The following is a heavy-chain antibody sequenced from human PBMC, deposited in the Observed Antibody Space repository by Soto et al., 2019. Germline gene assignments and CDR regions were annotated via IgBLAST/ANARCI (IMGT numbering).Heavy chain of an antibody. V-gene: IGHV4-39*01. D-gene: IGHD2-15*01. CDR2: IYYSGST. CDR1: GGSISSSSYY. CDR3: ARHEGYCSGGSCYLDWFDP. Sequence: QLQPQESGPGLVKPSETLSLTCTVSGGSISSSSYYWGWIRQPPGKGLEWIGSIYYSGSTYYNPSLKSRVTISVDTSKNQFSLKLSSVTAADTAVYYCARHEGYCSGGSCYLDWFDPWGQGTLVTVSS. J-gene: IGHJ5*02.